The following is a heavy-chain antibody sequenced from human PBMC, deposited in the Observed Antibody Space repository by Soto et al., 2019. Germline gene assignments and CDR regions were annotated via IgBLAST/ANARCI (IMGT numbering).Heavy chain of an antibody. V-gene: IGHV4-39*01. J-gene: IGHJ6*02. D-gene: IGHD2-2*01. Sequence: QLQLQESGPRLVKPSETLSLTCSVSGGSISSSSYSWGWIRQPPGKGLEWIGTIYYSGSTHYNPSLGGRVGISADTPNNQLSLRLSSVTAADTAVYYCGRQPGHCGSTTCFGYYSVDVWGQGTTVTVS. CDR3: GRQPGHCGSTTCFGYYSVDV. CDR1: GGSISSSSYS. CDR2: IYYSGST.